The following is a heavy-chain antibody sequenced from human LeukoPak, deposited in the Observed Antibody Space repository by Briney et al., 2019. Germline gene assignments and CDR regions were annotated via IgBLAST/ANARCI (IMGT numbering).Heavy chain of an antibody. D-gene: IGHD1-26*01. Sequence: GASVKVSCKASGYTFTGSYMHWVRQAPGQGLEWMGWINPNSGGTNYARKFQGRVTMTRDTSTSTAYMELSRLRSDDTAVYYCARQQEPVGFDYWGQGTLVTVSS. V-gene: IGHV1-2*02. CDR2: INPNSGGT. CDR1: GYTFTGSY. CDR3: ARQQEPVGFDY. J-gene: IGHJ4*02.